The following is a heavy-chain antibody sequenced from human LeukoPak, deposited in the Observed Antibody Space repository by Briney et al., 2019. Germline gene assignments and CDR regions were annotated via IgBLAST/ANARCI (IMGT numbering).Heavy chain of an antibody. V-gene: IGHV3-7*01. CDR1: GFNFRYFW. CDR3: AKGYIIAGRQWYLDL. J-gene: IGHJ2*01. D-gene: IGHD6-13*01. Sequence: GGSLRLSCLGSGFNFRYFWMSWVRQAPGKGLEWVANINHDGRETYYADSVKGRFIISRDNAKDSLYLQMNSLRAEDAAVYYCAKGYIIAGRQWYLDLWGRGTLVGVSS. CDR2: INHDGRET.